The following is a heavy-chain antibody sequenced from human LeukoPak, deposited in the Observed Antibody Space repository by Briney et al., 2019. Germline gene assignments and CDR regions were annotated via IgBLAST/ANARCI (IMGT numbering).Heavy chain of an antibody. CDR2: IYYTGNT. CDR3: ARGYYDSSGYSNPFDY. V-gene: IGHV4-59*01. D-gene: IGHD3-22*01. CDR1: GASISSYY. J-gene: IGHJ4*02. Sequence: SETLSLTCTVSGASISSYYWSWIRQPPGKGLEWIGYIYYTGNTNYNPSLKSRVTVSVDTSKNQFSLRLTSVTAADTAVYYCARGYYDSSGYSNPFDYWGQGTLVTVSS.